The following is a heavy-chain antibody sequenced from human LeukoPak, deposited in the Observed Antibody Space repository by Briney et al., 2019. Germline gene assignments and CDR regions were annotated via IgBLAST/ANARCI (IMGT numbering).Heavy chain of an antibody. Sequence: ASVKVSCKASGYTFTFYYMHWVRQAPGQGLEWMGWINPNSGGTNYAQKFQGRVTMTRDTSISTAYMELSRLRSDDTAVYYCARAGLGYCSSTSCYAGYYYYYYMDVWGKGTTVTVSS. V-gene: IGHV1-2*02. CDR1: GYTFTFYY. D-gene: IGHD2-2*01. CDR3: ARAGLGYCSSTSCYAGYYYYYYMDV. CDR2: INPNSGGT. J-gene: IGHJ6*03.